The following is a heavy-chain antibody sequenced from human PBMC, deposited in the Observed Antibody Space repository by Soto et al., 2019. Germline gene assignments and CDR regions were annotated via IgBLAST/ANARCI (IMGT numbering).Heavy chain of an antibody. CDR3: ARDRDGSRTNCYRYYFDS. CDR2: IWYAGRNK. J-gene: IGHJ4*02. V-gene: IGHV3-33*01. Sequence: QVQLVESGGGVVQPGRSLRLSCAASGFTFTSYGMHWVLQAPGKGLEWLAVIWYAGRNKYYADAVKGRFTISRDNSEHTLYLQMNSLRGEDPAVYYCARDRDGSRTNCYRYYFDSWGQGTLVTVSS. D-gene: IGHD2-2*01. CDR1: GFTFTSYG.